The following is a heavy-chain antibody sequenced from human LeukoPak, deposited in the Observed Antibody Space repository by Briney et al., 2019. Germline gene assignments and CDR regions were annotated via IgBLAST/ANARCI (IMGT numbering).Heavy chain of an antibody. CDR3: ARVFWSGYSYFDY. V-gene: IGHV4-59*12. D-gene: IGHD3-3*01. CDR2: IFYSGST. J-gene: IGHJ4*02. CDR1: GGSISSYY. Sequence: SETLSLTCTVSGGSISSYYWSWIRQPPGKGLEWIGYIFYSGSTTYNPSLKSRLTISVDTSKNQFSLKLSSVTAADTAVYYCARVFWSGYSYFDYWGQGTLVTVSS.